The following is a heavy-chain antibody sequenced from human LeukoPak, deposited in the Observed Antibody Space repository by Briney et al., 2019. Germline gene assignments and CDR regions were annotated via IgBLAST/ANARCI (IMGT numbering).Heavy chain of an antibody. CDR3: AKEASSGYYFYYYYMDV. V-gene: IGHV3-23*01. J-gene: IGHJ6*03. CDR2: ISGSGGST. Sequence: GGSLRLSCAASGFTFSSYGMSWVRQAPGKGLEWVSAISGSGGSTYYADSVKGRFTISRDNSKNTLYLQMNSLRAEDTAVYYCAKEASSGYYFYYYYMDVWGKGTTVTISS. D-gene: IGHD3-22*01. CDR1: GFTFSSYG.